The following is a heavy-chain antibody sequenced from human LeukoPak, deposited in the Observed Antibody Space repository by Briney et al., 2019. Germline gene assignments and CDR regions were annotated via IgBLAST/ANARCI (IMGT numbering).Heavy chain of an antibody. V-gene: IGHV1-69*13. D-gene: IGHD2-21*02. J-gene: IGHJ4*02. Sequence: GASVKVSCKASGGTFSSYAISWVRQAPGQGLERMGGIIPIFGTANYAQKFQGRVTITADESTSTAYMELSSLRSEDTAVYYCARRSAYCGGDCYHFDYWGQGTLVTVSS. CDR3: ARRSAYCGGDCYHFDY. CDR1: GGTFSSYA. CDR2: IIPIFGTA.